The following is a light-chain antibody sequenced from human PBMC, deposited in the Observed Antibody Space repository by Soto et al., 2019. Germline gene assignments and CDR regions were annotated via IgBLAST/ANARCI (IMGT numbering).Light chain of an antibody. CDR2: DTA. CDR1: QDIHRW. J-gene: IGKJ4*01. Sequence: DIQMTQSPSSVSASVGDRVTITCRASQDIHRWLAWYQQKPGKAPKLLIYDTASLHSGVPSRFSGSGSGTDFTLNINGLQTEDFATYYCQQAKGFPLTFGGGPKVEIK. CDR3: QQAKGFPLT. V-gene: IGKV1-12*01.